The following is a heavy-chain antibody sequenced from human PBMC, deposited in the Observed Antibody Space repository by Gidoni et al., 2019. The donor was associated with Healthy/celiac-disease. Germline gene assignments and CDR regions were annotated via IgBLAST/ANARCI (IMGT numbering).Heavy chain of an antibody. CDR2: IWYDGSNK. CDR3: ARDRIRGYYYGMDV. J-gene: IGHJ6*02. D-gene: IGHD2-15*01. CDR1: GFPFSSYG. Sequence: QVQLVESGGGVVQPGRSLRLSCAASGFPFSSYGMHWVRQAPGKGLEWVAVIWYDGSNKYYADSVKGRFTISRDNSKNTLYLQMNSLRAEDTAVYYCARDRIRGYYYGMDVWGQGTTVTVSS. V-gene: IGHV3-33*01.